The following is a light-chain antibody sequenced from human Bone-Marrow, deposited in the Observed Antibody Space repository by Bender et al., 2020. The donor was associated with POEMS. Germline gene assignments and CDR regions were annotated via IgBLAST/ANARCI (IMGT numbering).Light chain of an antibody. J-gene: IGLJ3*02. CDR3: ADWDDSLNGWV. V-gene: IGLV1-44*01. CDR1: SSNIGAHA. CDR2: SSH. Sequence: QSVLTQPPSASGTPGQRVTISCSGGSSNIGAHAVNWYQHLPGTAPKLLIYSSHRRPSEVPDRFSGSRSGTSASLAISGLQSEDEADYYCADWDDSLNGWVLGGGTKLTVL.